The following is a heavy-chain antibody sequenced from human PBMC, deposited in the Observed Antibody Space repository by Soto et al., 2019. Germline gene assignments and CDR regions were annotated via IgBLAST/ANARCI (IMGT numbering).Heavy chain of an antibody. CDR2: ISSDSIYT. V-gene: IGHV3-11*06. CDR1: GFTFNDHY. Sequence: QVQLVESGGGLVKPGGSLRLSCAASGFTFNDHYMTWIRQAPGKGLEWVSFISSDSIYTNSADSVKGRFTISRDHAKNLLYLQMSSLRVEDTAVYYCARDSTGSGLDYGMDVWGQGATVAVSS. J-gene: IGHJ6*02. D-gene: IGHD3-10*01. CDR3: ARDSTGSGLDYGMDV.